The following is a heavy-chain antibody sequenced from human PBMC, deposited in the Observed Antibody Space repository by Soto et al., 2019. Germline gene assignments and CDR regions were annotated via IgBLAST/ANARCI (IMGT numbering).Heavy chain of an antibody. J-gene: IGHJ6*02. CDR3: AKGGSTSRWPYYHGMDV. V-gene: IGHV3-23*01. D-gene: IGHD2-2*01. CDR2: ISGSGGST. CDR1: GFTFSSYA. Sequence: EVQLLESGGGLVQPGGSLRLSCAASGFTFSSYAMSWVRQAPGKGLEWVSAISGSGGSTYYADSVKGRFTISRDNSKNSXYLQMNSLRAEDTAVYYCAKGGSTSRWPYYHGMDVWGQGTTVTVSS.